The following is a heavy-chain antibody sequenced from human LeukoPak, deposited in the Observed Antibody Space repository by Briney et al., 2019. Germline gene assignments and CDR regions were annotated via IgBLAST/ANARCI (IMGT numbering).Heavy chain of an antibody. CDR1: GYTFTRYY. J-gene: IGHJ4*02. Sequence: ASVKVSCKASGYTFTRYYMHWVRQAPGQGLEWMGMINPSGGDTTYAQKLQGRVTMTRDTSTSTVYMELSSLRSEDMAVYYCARENGGEDYWGQGTLVTVSS. D-gene: IGHD2-21*01. V-gene: IGHV1-46*01. CDR3: ARENGGEDY. CDR2: INPSGGDT.